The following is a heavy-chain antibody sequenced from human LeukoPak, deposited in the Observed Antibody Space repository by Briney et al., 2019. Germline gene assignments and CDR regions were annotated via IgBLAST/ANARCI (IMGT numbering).Heavy chain of an antibody. Sequence: GGSLRLSCAASGFPFSSYAMHWVRQAPGKGLEWVAVISYDGSNKYYADSVKGRFTISRDTSKNTLSLQMNSLRAGDTAVFYCARDLVRFGIAAAGRPNYFDYWGQGTLVTVSS. V-gene: IGHV3-30-3*01. CDR1: GFPFSSYA. J-gene: IGHJ4*02. D-gene: IGHD6-13*01. CDR3: ARDLVRFGIAAAGRPNYFDY. CDR2: ISYDGSNK.